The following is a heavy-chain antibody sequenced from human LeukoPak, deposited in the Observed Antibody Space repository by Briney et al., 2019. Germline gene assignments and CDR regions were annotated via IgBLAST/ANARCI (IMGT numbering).Heavy chain of an antibody. J-gene: IGHJ4*02. CDR1: GYTFSDYF. CDR2: INSNSGGT. Sequence: ASVKASCKASGYTFSDYFIHWVRQAPGQGLEWMGWINSNSGGTKYAQKFQGRVTMTRDTSISIAYMELSSLRSGDTAIYYCARGRGGANDAPSDYWGQGTLVTVSS. D-gene: IGHD4/OR15-4a*01. CDR3: ARGRGGANDAPSDY. V-gene: IGHV1-2*02.